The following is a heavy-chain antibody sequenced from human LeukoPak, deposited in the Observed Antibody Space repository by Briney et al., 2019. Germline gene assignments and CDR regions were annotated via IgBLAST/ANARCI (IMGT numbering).Heavy chain of an antibody. D-gene: IGHD4-17*01. CDR1: GFTVSSNY. J-gene: IGHJ4*02. V-gene: IGHV3-66*01. CDR3: AKAPRSYGDDVFDY. CDR2: IYSGGST. Sequence: GFLRLSCAASGFTVSSNYMSWVRQAPGKGLEWVSVIYSGGSTYYADSVKGRFTISRDNSKNTLYLQMNSLRAEDTAVYYCAKAPRSYGDDVFDYWGQGTLVTVSS.